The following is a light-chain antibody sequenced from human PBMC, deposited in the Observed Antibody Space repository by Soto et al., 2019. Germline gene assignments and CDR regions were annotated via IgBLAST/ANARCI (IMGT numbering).Light chain of an antibody. V-gene: IGLV1-51*01. CDR3: GTWDSSLSAVV. J-gene: IGLJ2*01. CDR1: SSNIGNNY. CDR2: DNN. Sequence: QSVLTQPPSVSAAPGQKVTISCSGSSSNIGNNYVSWYQQHPGTTPKLLIYDNNKRPSGIPDRFSGSNSGTSATLGITGLQTGDEADYYCGTWDSSLSAVVFGGGTKLTVL.